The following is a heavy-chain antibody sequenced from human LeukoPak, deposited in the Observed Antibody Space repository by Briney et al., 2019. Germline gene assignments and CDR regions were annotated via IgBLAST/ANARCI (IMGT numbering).Heavy chain of an antibody. CDR3: ASFGVHYEILTGYSSGYYFDY. J-gene: IGHJ4*02. CDR2: INYSGTT. Sequence: SETLSLTCSVSGGSISSNTYYWGWLRQPPGRGLEWVATINYSGTTHYNPSLKSRVTISANTSKKQFTLKKSSVTAADTAVYYCASFGVHYEILTGYSSGYYFDYWGQGTLVTVSS. V-gene: IGHV4-39*06. CDR1: GGSISSNTYY. D-gene: IGHD3-9*01.